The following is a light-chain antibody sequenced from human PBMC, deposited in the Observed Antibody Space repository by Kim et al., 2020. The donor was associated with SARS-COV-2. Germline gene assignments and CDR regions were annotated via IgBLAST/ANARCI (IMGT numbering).Light chain of an antibody. CDR3: HSRDSSLNRL. CDR2: GDN. CDR1: RSGIYY. Sequence: LDKRDRIQPQGNRSGIYYPSVYQQKPGRAPPKVIFGDNNQPSGIPDRFCGWRAGNAASLTIPGAQAGDGADYYWHSRDSSLNRLFGGGTQLAVL. J-gene: IGLJ3*02. V-gene: IGLV3-19*01.